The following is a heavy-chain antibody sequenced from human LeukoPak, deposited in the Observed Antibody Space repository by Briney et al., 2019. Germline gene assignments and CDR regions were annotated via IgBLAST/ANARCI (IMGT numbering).Heavy chain of an antibody. V-gene: IGHV1-3*01. CDR1: GYTFTSYA. D-gene: IGHD2-2*01. CDR2: INAGNGNT. J-gene: IGHJ4*02. Sequence: ASVKVSCKASGYTFTSYAMHWVRQAPGQRLEWMGWINAGNGNTKYSQKFQGRVTITRDTSASTAYMELSSLRSEDTAVYYCARRRCSSTSCFFDYWGQGTLVTVSS. CDR3: ARRRCSSTSCFFDY.